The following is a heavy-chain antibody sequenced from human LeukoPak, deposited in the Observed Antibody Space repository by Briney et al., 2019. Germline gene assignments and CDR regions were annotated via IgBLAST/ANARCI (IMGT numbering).Heavy chain of an antibody. CDR2: IYYSGST. D-gene: IGHD1-26*01. J-gene: IGHJ3*02. Sequence: SETLSLTCTVSSGSISSSSYYWGWIRQPPGKGLEWIGSIYYSGSTYYNPSLKSRVTISVDTSKNQFSLKLSSVTAADTAVYYCARHGDELGVLPDAFDIWGQGTMVTVSS. CDR1: SGSISSSSYY. V-gene: IGHV4-39*01. CDR3: ARHGDELGVLPDAFDI.